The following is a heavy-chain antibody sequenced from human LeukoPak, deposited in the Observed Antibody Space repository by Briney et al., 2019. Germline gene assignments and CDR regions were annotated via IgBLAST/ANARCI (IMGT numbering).Heavy chain of an antibody. CDR2: IKQDGSEK. J-gene: IGHJ4*02. V-gene: IGHV3-7*01. Sequence: GGSLRLSCAASGFIFSNYWMSWVRQAPGKGLEWVANIKQDGSEKYYVDSVKGRFTISRDNAKNSLYLQMNSLRAEDTAVYYCARGFRGWYAEGFDYWGQGTLVTVSS. D-gene: IGHD6-19*01. CDR3: ARGFRGWYAEGFDY. CDR1: GFIFSNYW.